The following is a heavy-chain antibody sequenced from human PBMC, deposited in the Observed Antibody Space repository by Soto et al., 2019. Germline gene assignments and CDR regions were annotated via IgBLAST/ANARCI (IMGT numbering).Heavy chain of an antibody. CDR2: IYYSGST. CDR3: ARRGYYYDSSGYPSVWY. CDR1: GGSISSSSYY. Sequence: PSETLSLTCTVSGGSISSSSYYWGWIRQPPGKGLEWIGSIYYSGSTYYNPSLKSRVTISVDTSKNQFSLKLSSVTAADTAVYYCARRGYYYDSSGYPSVWYCGQRTLVTVS. V-gene: IGHV4-39*01. D-gene: IGHD3-22*01. J-gene: IGHJ4*02.